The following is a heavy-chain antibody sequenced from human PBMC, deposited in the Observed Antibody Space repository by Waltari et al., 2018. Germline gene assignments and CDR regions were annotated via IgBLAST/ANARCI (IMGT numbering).Heavy chain of an antibody. J-gene: IGHJ4*02. CDR1: GYSFGGYY. Sequence: QVPLVQSGAEVQQSGASVKVSCQASGYSFGGYYLYWVRQAPGQGLEWMGWINPTNGVTNYAQKFQGRVTMTRDTSINSVYMDLSRLRSDDTAVYFCARGLGGSSPFDYWGRGTLVTVSS. V-gene: IGHV1-2*02. CDR2: INPTNGVT. D-gene: IGHD3-16*01. CDR3: ARGLGGSSPFDY.